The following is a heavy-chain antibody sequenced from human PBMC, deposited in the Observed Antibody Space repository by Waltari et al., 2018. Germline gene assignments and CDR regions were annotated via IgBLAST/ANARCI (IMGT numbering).Heavy chain of an antibody. CDR1: GGSFNFYS. CDR2: ITHSGRT. D-gene: IGHD2-21*01. V-gene: IGHV4-34*01. Sequence: QVLLQQWGAGLLKPSETLSLTCAVYGGSFNFYSWSWIRQPPGEGLEWIGEITHSGRTNYNPSLKSRVSISVDTPNNQFSLKLTSVTAADTAAYYCARRGYCGIDCYSNYFDFWGQGTLVTVSS. CDR3: ARRGYCGIDCYSNYFDF. J-gene: IGHJ4*02.